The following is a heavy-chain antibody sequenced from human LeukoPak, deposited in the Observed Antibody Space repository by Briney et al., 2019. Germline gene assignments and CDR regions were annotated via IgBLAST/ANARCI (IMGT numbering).Heavy chain of an antibody. J-gene: IGHJ4*02. CDR1: GGSFSGYC. CDR3: TRGKPETVFDS. Sequence: TSETLSLTCTVYGGSFSGYCWSWIRQPPKMGLEWIGEINHSGSINYNPSLKSRITISVDTSKNQFSLKLTSVTAADTAVYYCTRGKPETVFDSWGQGTLVTVSS. CDR2: INHSGSI. D-gene: IGHD2-21*02. V-gene: IGHV4-34*01.